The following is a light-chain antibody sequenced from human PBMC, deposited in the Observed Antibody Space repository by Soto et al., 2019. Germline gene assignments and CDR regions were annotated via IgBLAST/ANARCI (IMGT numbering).Light chain of an antibody. V-gene: IGKV1-33*01. J-gene: IGKJ4*01. CDR1: QDISKY. Sequence: DIQMTQSPSSLSASVGDRVTITCQASQDISKYLNWYQRKPGKAPKLLIHDASKLETGVPSRFSGSGSGTDFTFTISSLQPEDIATYYCQQYGNLPLTFGGGTKVEIK. CDR3: QQYGNLPLT. CDR2: DAS.